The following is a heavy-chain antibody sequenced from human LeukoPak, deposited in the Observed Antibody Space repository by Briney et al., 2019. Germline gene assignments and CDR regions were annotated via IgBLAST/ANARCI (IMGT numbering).Heavy chain of an antibody. V-gene: IGHV3-53*01. CDR3: ARVRPYDYVWGSYRPLDY. CDR1: GFTVSSNY. CDR2: IYSGGTT. Sequence: GGSLRLSYAASGFTVSSNYMSWVRQAPGKGLEWVSDIYSGGTTYYADSVKGRFTISRDNSKNTLYLQMNSLRAEDTAVYYCARVRPYDYVWGSYRPLDYWGQGTLVSVSS. D-gene: IGHD3-16*02. J-gene: IGHJ4*02.